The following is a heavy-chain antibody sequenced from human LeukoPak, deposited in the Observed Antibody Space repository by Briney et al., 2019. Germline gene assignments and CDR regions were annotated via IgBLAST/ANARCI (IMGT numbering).Heavy chain of an antibody. CDR1: GFTFSSYG. V-gene: IGHV3-33*06. CDR2: IWYDGSNK. D-gene: IGHD5-18*01. J-gene: IGHJ5*02. Sequence: GGSLRLSCAASGFTFSSYGMHWVRQAPGKGLEWVAVIWYDGSNKYYADSVKGRFTISRDNSKNTLYLQMTSLGADDTAVYYCAKGGYSYGSRWFDPWGQGTLVTVSS. CDR3: AKGGYSYGSRWFDP.